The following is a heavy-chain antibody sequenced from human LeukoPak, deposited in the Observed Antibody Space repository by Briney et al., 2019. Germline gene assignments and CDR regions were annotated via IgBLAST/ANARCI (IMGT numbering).Heavy chain of an antibody. J-gene: IGHJ5*02. CDR3: AKDPGVVVAATGWFDP. D-gene: IGHD2-15*01. Sequence: PGGSLRLSCAASGFTFSTNAMNWVRQAPGKGLEWVSGIGSDGRAFYTDSVKGRFTISRDNSKNTLYLQMNSLRAEDTAVYYCAKDPGVVVAATGWFDPWGQGTLVTVSS. CDR2: IGSDGRA. V-gene: IGHV3-23*01. CDR1: GFTFSTNA.